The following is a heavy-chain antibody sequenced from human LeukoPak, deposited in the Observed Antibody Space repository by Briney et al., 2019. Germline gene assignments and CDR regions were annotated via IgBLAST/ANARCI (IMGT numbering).Heavy chain of an antibody. CDR3: ARGGIQLWFPYSDY. J-gene: IGHJ4*02. Sequence: QTGGSLRLSCGASGFTFTNYGMHWVRQAPGKGLEWVAFIRNDGSNKYYAESVKGRFTISRDNAKNSLYLQMNSLRAEDTAVYYCARGGIQLWFPYSDYWGQGTLVTVSS. V-gene: IGHV3-30*02. CDR1: GFTFTNYG. CDR2: IRNDGSNK. D-gene: IGHD5-18*01.